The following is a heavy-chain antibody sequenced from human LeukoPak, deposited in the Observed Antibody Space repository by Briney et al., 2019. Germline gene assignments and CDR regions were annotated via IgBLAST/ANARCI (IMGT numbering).Heavy chain of an antibody. D-gene: IGHD3-16*01. V-gene: IGHV3-30*04. CDR3: ARASGPYYDYVWGSSPLDY. J-gene: IGHJ4*02. Sequence: PRGSLRLSCAASGFTFSSYAMHWARQAPGKGLEWVAVISYDGSNKYYAESVKGRFTISRDNSKTTLYLKMNSLRAEDTAVYYCARASGPYYDYVWGSSPLDYWGQGNLVTVSS. CDR2: ISYDGSNK. CDR1: GFTFSSYA.